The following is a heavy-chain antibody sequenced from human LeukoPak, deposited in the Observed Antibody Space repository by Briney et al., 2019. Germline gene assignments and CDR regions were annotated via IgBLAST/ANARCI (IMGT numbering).Heavy chain of an antibody. D-gene: IGHD6-19*01. CDR3: ASSGWYSYYFDY. CDR1: GGTFSSYT. J-gene: IGHJ4*02. V-gene: IGHV1-69*13. CDR2: IIPIFGTA. Sequence: ASVKVSCKASGGTFSSYTISWVRQAPGQGLEWVGGIIPIFGTANYAQKFQGRVTITAGESTRTAYMELSSLRSEDTAVYYCASSGWYSYYFDYWGQGTLVTVSS.